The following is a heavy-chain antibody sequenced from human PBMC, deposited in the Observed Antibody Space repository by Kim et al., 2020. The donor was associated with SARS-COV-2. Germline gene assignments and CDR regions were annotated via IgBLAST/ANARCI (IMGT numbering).Heavy chain of an antibody. V-gene: IGHV3-11*06. CDR2: YT. CDR3: ARERDAFDL. J-gene: IGHJ3*01. Sequence: YTYYAAVVKGRFNNSRDNDKNSLFLQMNSLRAEDTAVYYCARERDAFDLWGHGTMVTVSS.